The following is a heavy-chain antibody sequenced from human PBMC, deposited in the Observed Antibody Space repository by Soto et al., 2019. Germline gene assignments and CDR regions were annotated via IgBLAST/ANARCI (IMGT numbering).Heavy chain of an antibody. V-gene: IGHV3-48*03. D-gene: IGHD3-10*01. CDR1: GFTFSSYE. Sequence: GGSLRLSCAASGFTFSSYEMNWVRQAPGKGLEWVSYISSSASTIYYADSVKGRFTISRDNAKNSLYLQMNSLRAEDTAVYSCASPHGYYGSGSYAFDIWGQGTLVTVSS. J-gene: IGHJ3*02. CDR2: ISSSASTI. CDR3: ASPHGYYGSGSYAFDI.